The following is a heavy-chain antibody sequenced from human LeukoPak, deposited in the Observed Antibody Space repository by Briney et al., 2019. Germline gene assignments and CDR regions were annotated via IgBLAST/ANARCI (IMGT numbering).Heavy chain of an antibody. CDR3: ARLPTGYPNWFDP. Sequence: SETLSLTCTVSGGSISSSSYYWGWIRQPPGKGLEWIGNINYGGSGSTYYNPSLKSRVTISVDTSRSLFSLKLNSVTAADTAVYYCARLPTGYPNWFDPWGQGTLVTVSS. J-gene: IGHJ5*02. V-gene: IGHV4-39*01. CDR1: GGSISSSSYY. D-gene: IGHD3-9*01. CDR2: INYGGSGST.